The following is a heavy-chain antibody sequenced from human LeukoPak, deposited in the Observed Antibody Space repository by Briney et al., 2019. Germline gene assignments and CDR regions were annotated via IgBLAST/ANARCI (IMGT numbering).Heavy chain of an antibody. CDR3: AKGGSIWQYFEY. Sequence: GGSLRLSCAASGFTFSSYGMHWVRQAPGKGLVWVAFIRYDGSNKYYADSVKGRFTISRDNSKNTLYLQMNSLRAEDTAVYYCAKGGSIWQYFEYGGEGTRVTVSS. CDR1: GFTFSSYG. CDR2: IRYDGSNK. J-gene: IGHJ4*02. D-gene: IGHD3-10*01. V-gene: IGHV3-30*02.